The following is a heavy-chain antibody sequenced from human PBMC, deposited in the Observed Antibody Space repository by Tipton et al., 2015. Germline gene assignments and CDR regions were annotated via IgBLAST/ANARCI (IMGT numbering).Heavy chain of an antibody. V-gene: IGHV4-59*01. CDR3: TRSRYTVTPDS. D-gene: IGHD4-17*01. Sequence: TLSLTCSVSSDSISKYYWSWIRQPPGKELEWIGYIQYSGTTEYNPSLNGRVTIAVDTSKNQFSLNLRSVTAADTAIYYCTRSRYTVTPDSWGQGTLVTVSS. CDR2: IQYSGTT. CDR1: SDSISKYY. J-gene: IGHJ4*02.